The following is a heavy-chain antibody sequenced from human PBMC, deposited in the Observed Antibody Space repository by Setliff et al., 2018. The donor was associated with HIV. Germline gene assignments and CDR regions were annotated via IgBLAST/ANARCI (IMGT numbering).Heavy chain of an antibody. V-gene: IGHV4-61*02. CDR2: IYTSGST. CDR1: GGSISSGSYY. CDR3: ARVSCSSWYSIPRDYYHHMDV. D-gene: IGHD6-13*01. Sequence: SETLSLTCTVSGGSISSGSYYWNWIRQPAGKGLEWIGRIYTSGSTNYNPSLKSRVTISVDTSKNQFSLRLSSVTAADTAVYYCARVSCSSWYSIPRDYYHHMDVWGKGTTVTVS. J-gene: IGHJ6*03.